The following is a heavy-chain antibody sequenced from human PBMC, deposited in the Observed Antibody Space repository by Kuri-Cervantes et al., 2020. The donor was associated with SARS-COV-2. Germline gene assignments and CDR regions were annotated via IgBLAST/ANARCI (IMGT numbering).Heavy chain of an antibody. Sequence: SETLSLTCTVSGGTISSYYWSWIRQPPGKGREWIEYIYYSGSTNYNPSLKSRVTISVDTYKNQFSLKLSAVTAADTSVYYCGREGHCSGGSWFDYWGQGTLVTVSS. J-gene: IGHJ5*01. V-gene: IGHV4-59*01. CDR2: IYYSGST. CDR3: GREGHCSGGSWFDY. D-gene: IGHD2-15*01. CDR1: GGTISSYY.